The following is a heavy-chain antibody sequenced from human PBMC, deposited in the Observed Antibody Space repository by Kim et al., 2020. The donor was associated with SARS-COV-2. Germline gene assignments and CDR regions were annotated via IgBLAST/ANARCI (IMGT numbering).Heavy chain of an antibody. D-gene: IGHD1-1*01. Sequence: SVKVSCKASGGTFSSYAISWVRQAPGQGLEWMGGIIPIFGTANYAQKFQGRVTITADESTSTAYMELSSLRSEDTAVYYCARDRGMTTTGGYFDYWGQGTLVTVSS. J-gene: IGHJ4*03. CDR3: ARDRGMTTTGGYFDY. V-gene: IGHV1-69*13. CDR1: GGTFSSYA. CDR2: IIPIFGTA.